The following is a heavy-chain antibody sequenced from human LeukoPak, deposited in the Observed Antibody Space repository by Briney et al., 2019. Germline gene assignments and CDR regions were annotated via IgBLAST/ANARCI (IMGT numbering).Heavy chain of an antibody. J-gene: IGHJ4*02. CDR1: GGSISGYX. CDR3: TRHLSDSGSYQVLWY. Sequence: SETLSLTCTVSGGSISGYXXXXXXXPAGXXXXXXGHIYSSENTNYNPSLRGRVTMSVDKXXSQFSLKLNSVTAADTAVYYCTRHLSDSGSYQVLWYWGQGTLVTVSS. CDR2: IYSSENT. V-gene: IGHV4-4*07. D-gene: IGHD3-10*01.